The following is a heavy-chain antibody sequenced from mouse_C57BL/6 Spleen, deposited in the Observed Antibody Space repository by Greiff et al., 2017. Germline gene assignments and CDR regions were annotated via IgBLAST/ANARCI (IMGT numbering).Heavy chain of an antibody. V-gene: IGHV1-75*01. J-gene: IGHJ1*03. CDR3: ARSRYGSSYDWYFDV. Sequence: QVHVKQSGPELVKPGASVKISCKASGYTFTDYYINWVKQRPGQGLEWIGWIFPGSGSTYYNEKFKGKATLTVDKSSSTAYMLLSSLTSEDSAVYFCARSRYGSSYDWYFDVWGTGTTVTVSS. CDR1: GYTFTDYY. D-gene: IGHD1-1*01. CDR2: IFPGSGST.